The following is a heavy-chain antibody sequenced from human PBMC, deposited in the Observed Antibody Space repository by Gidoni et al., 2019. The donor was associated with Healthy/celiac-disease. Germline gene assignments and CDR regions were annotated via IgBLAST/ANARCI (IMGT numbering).Heavy chain of an antibody. CDR3: AKDLYYYDSSVVPNWFDP. J-gene: IGHJ5*02. CDR1: GFTFSSYA. V-gene: IGHV3-23*04. D-gene: IGHD3-22*01. CDR2: ISGSGGST. Sequence: EVQLVESGGGLVQPGGSLRLSCAASGFTFSSYARSWVRQAPGKGLEWVSAISGSGGSTYYADSVKGRFTISRDNSKNTLYLQMNSLRAEDTAVYYCAKDLYYYDSSVVPNWFDPWGQGTLVTVSS.